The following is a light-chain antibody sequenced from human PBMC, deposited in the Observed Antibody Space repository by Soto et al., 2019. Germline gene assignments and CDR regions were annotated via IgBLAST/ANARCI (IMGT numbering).Light chain of an antibody. J-gene: IGKJ2*01. CDR2: DAS. Sequence: EIVLTQSPATLSLSPGERATLSCRASQSVSSYLAWYQQKPGQAPRLILYDASNRATGIPARFSGSGSGTDFTLTTSSLEPEDFAVYYCQQRSNWPGTFGQGTKLEIK. CDR3: QQRSNWPGT. CDR1: QSVSSY. V-gene: IGKV3-11*01.